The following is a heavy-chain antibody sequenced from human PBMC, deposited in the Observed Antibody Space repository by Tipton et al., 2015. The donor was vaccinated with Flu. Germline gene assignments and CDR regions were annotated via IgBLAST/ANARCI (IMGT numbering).Heavy chain of an antibody. CDR1: GYSISSGYY. J-gene: IGHJ3*02. CDR3: ARIPRGGAFDI. D-gene: IGHD3-16*01. V-gene: IGHV4-28*02. CDR2: IYYSGSI. Sequence: LRLSCTVSGYSISSGYYWGWIRQPPGKGLEWIGYIYYSGSIYYNPSLKSRVTMSVDTSKNQFSLKLSSVTAVDTAVYYCARIPRGGAFDIWGQGTMVTVSS.